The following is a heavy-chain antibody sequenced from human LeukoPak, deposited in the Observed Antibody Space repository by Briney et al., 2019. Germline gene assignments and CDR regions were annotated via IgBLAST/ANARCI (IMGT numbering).Heavy chain of an antibody. V-gene: IGHV3-23*01. CDR1: GFTFSSYA. CDR3: AKGTSPYGDYVDY. J-gene: IGHJ4*02. D-gene: IGHD4-17*01. CDR2: ISGSGGDT. Sequence: GGSLRLSCAASGFTFSSYAMSWVRQAPGEGLEWVSAISGSGGDTYYADSVKGRFTISRDNSKNTLYLQMNSLRADDTAVYYCAKGTSPYGDYVDYWGQGTLVTVSS.